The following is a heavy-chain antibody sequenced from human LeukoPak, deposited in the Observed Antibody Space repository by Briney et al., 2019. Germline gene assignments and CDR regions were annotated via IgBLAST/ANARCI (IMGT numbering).Heavy chain of an antibody. CDR1: GFTFSSYW. CDR2: IKHDGSEK. D-gene: IGHD2-2*01. V-gene: IGHV3-7*01. Sequence: GGSLRLSCAASGFTFSSYWMSWVRQAPGKGLEWVANIKHDGSEKYYVDSVKGRFTISRDNAKNSLYLQMNSLRAEDTAVYYCARDLSCSSTSCYPSSYYYYMDVWGKGTTVTVSS. J-gene: IGHJ6*03. CDR3: ARDLSCSSTSCYPSSYYYYMDV.